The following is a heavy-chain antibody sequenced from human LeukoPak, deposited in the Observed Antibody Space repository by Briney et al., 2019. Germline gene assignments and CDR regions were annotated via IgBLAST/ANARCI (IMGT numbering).Heavy chain of an antibody. CDR1: GGTFSSYA. CDR3: ARVAAAGIMLNYFDY. CDR2: IIPIFGTA. V-gene: IGHV1-69*13. Sequence: SVKVSCKASGGTFSSYAISWVRQAPGQGLEWMGGIIPIFGTANYAQKFQGRVTITADESTSTAYMELSSPRSEDTAVYYCARVAAAGIMLNYFDYWGQGTLVTVSS. J-gene: IGHJ4*02. D-gene: IGHD6-13*01.